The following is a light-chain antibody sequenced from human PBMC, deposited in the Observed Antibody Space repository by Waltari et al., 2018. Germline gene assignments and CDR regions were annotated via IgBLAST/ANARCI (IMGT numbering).Light chain of an antibody. CDR3: FSFSTTTPD. CDR1: SRDIAAYNY. J-gene: IGLJ2*01. CDR2: EVN. V-gene: IGLV2-14*01. Sequence: QSALTQPASVSGSPGQSITISCVGTSRDIAAYNYSSWYQHHPGKAPKLTIYEVNKRPSGISNRFSGSKSGNTASLTISGLQAEDEADYYCFSFSTTTPDFGGGTKLTVL.